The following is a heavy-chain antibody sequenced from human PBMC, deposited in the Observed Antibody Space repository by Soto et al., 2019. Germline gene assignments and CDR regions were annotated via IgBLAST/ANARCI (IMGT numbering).Heavy chain of an antibody. V-gene: IGHV3-21*01. CDR2: ISSSSSYI. D-gene: IGHD2-8*01. CDR3: ARSPNPVTGWFDP. J-gene: IGHJ5*02. CDR1: GFTFSSYS. Sequence: GGSLRLSCAASGFTFSSYSMNWVRQAPGKGLEWVSSISSSSSYIYYADSVKGRFTISRDNAKNSLYLQMNSLRAEDTAVYYCARSPNPVTGWFDPWGQGTLVTVSS.